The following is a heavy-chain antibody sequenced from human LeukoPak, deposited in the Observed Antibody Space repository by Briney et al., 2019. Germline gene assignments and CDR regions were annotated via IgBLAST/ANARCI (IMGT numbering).Heavy chain of an antibody. J-gene: IGHJ4*02. V-gene: IGHV4-4*07. CDR2: THTSGTT. CDR1: GDSIGTYF. Sequence: PSETLSLTCTVSGDSIGTYFLSWIRQPAGKGLEWIGRTHTSGTTNYNPSLKSRVTLSVDTSKNQFSLKLSSVTAADTAVYYCARDPGRGYFSMYYFDYWGQGTLVTVSS. D-gene: IGHD3-22*01. CDR3: ARDPGRGYFSMYYFDY.